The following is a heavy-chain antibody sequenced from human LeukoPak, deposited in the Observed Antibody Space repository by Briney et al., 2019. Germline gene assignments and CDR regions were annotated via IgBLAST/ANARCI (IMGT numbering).Heavy chain of an antibody. CDR2: IIPIFGTA. CDR1: GGTFSSYA. J-gene: IGHJ3*02. V-gene: IGHV1-69*05. Sequence: SVKVSCKASGGTFSSYAISWVQQAPGQGLEWMGGIIPIFGTANYAQKFQGRVTITTDESTSTAYMELSSLRSEDTAVYYCARDGPYYYDSSGYDDAFDIWGQGTMVTVSS. D-gene: IGHD3-22*01. CDR3: ARDGPYYYDSSGYDDAFDI.